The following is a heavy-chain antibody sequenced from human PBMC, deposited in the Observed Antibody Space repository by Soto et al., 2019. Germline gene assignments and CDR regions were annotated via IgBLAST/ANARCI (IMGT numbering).Heavy chain of an antibody. CDR3: TRRVIEALSDALPDWFDP. Sequence: GGSLRLSCASSGFTFTSYEMNWIRQAQGKGLEWFAKISSSGSTTFYADSVQGSFTISRHNAKNSLYLQMNSLRAEDTAVYYCTRRVIEALSDALPDWFDPWGQGTLVTVSS. CDR2: ISSSGSTT. D-gene: IGHD3-10*01. CDR1: GFTFTSYE. J-gene: IGHJ5*02. V-gene: IGHV3-48*03.